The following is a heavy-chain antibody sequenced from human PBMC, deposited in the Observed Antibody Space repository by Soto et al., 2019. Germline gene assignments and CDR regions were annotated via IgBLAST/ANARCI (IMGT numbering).Heavy chain of an antibody. CDR3: ASPAFGDYGVDD. CDR2: IIPILGIA. Sequence: QVQLVQSGAEVKKPGSSVKVSCKASGGTFSSSTISWVRQAPGQGLEWMGRIIPILGIANYAQKFQGRVTITADKATSPAYMELSRLRSEDTAVYDCASPAFGDYGVDDWGQGTLVTVFS. CDR1: GGTFSSST. V-gene: IGHV1-69*02. J-gene: IGHJ4*02. D-gene: IGHD4-17*01.